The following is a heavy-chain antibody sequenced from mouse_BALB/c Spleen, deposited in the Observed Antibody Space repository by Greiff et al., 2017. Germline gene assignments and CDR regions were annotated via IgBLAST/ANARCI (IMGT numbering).Heavy chain of an antibody. CDR1: GFTFSSYS. CDR2: ISSGGST. D-gene: IGHD1-2*01. V-gene: IGHV5-6-5*01. CDR3: ARGITTATFAY. Sequence: EVKLVESGGGLVKPGGSLKLSCAASGFTFSSYSMSWVHQTPEKRLEWVASISSGGSTYYPDSVKGRFTISRDNARNILYLQMSSLRSEDTAMYYCARGITTATFAYWGQGTLVTVSA. J-gene: IGHJ3*01.